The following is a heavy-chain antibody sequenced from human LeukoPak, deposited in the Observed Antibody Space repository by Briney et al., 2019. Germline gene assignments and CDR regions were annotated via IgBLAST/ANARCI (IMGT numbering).Heavy chain of an antibody. J-gene: IGHJ4*02. CDR3: AREPGGVVYFDY. V-gene: IGHV3-33*01. Sequence: GGSLRLSCAASGFTFSSYGMHWVRQAPGKGLEWVAVIWYDGSNKYYADSVKGRFTISRDNSKNTLYLQMNTLRAEDTAVYYCAREPGGVVYFDYWGQGTLVTVSS. CDR2: IWYDGSNK. D-gene: IGHD2-8*01. CDR1: GFTFSSYG.